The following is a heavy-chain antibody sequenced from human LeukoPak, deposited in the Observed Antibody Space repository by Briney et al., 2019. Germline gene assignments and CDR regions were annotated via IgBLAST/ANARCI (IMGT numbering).Heavy chain of an antibody. D-gene: IGHD3-10*01. Sequence: GASVKVSCKASGYTFTSYYMHWVRQAPGQGLEWMGIINPSGGSTSYAQKFQGGVTMTRDTSTSTVYMELSSLRSEDTAVYYCARGQELLWFGDRYRGYYFDYWGQGTLVTVSS. CDR3: ARGQELLWFGDRYRGYYFDY. J-gene: IGHJ4*02. CDR2: INPSGGST. CDR1: GYTFTSYY. V-gene: IGHV1-46*01.